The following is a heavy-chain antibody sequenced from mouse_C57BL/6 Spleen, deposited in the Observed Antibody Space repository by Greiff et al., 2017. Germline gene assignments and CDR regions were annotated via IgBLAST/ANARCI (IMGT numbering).Heavy chain of an antibody. J-gene: IGHJ3*01. CDR1: GFSLTSYG. D-gene: IGHD2-4*01. Sequence: VKVVESGPGLVQPSQSLSITCTVSGFSLTSYGVHWVRQSPGKGLEWLGVIWRGGSTDYNAAFMSRLSITKDNSKSQVFFKMNSLQADDTAIYYCAKSYYDYDEAWFAYWGQGTLVTVSA. V-gene: IGHV2-5*01. CDR2: IWRGGST. CDR3: AKSYYDYDEAWFAY.